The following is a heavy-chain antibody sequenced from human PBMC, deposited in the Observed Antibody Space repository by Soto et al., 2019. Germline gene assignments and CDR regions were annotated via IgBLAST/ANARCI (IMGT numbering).Heavy chain of an antibody. CDR1: GDSVSSNSAA. CDR2: TYYRSKWYN. CDR3: ASEAAPYYSYGMDV. V-gene: IGHV6-1*01. J-gene: IGHJ6*02. D-gene: IGHD6-25*01. Sequence: PSQTLSLTCAISGDSVSSNSAAWNWIRQPPSRGLEWLGRTYYRSKWYNDYAVSVKSRITINPDTSKNQFSLQLNSVTPEDTAVYYCASEAAPYYSYGMDVWGQGTTVTVSS.